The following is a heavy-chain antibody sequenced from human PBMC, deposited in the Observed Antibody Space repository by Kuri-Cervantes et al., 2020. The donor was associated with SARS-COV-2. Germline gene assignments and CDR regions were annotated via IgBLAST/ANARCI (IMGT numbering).Heavy chain of an antibody. CDR3: ASCPGGLPYYYYGMDV. CDR2: IYYSGST. V-gene: IGHV4-30-4*01. Sequence: LRLSCTVSGGSISSADYYWSWIRQPPGKGLEWIGYIYYSGSTYYNPSLKSRITISVDTSKNQFSLKLSSVTAADTAVYYCASCPGGLPYYYYGMDVWGQGTTVTVLL. CDR1: GGSISSADYY. J-gene: IGHJ6*02. D-gene: IGHD5-18*01.